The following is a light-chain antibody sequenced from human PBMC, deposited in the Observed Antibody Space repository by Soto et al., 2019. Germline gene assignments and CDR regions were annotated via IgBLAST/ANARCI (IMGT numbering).Light chain of an antibody. V-gene: IGLV2-11*01. CDR3: CSYAGSYEV. J-gene: IGLJ2*01. Sequence: QSALTQPRSVSGSPGQSVTISCTGTSSDVGGYNYVSGYQQHPGKAPQLMIYDVSKRPSGVPDRVSGSKSGNTDSLTISGLQAEDEADYCFCSYAGSYEVFGGGTKVTVL. CDR2: DVS. CDR1: SSDVGGYNY.